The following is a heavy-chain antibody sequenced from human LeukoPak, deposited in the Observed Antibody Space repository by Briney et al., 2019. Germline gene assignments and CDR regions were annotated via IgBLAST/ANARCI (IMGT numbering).Heavy chain of an antibody. CDR2: INPNSGGT. J-gene: IGHJ5*02. CDR3: ARDSLGFGGQSYNWFDP. D-gene: IGHD3-10*01. CDR1: EYTFTGYY. Sequence: GASVKVSCKTSEYTFTGYYMHWVRQAPGQGLEWMGWINPNSGGTNYAQKFQGRVTMTRDTSISTAYMELSRLRSDDTAVYYCARDSLGFGGQSYNWFDPWGQGTLVTVSS. V-gene: IGHV1-2*02.